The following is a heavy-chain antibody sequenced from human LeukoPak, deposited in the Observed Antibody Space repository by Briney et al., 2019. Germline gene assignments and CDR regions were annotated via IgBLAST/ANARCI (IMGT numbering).Heavy chain of an antibody. D-gene: IGHD2-15*01. J-gene: IGHJ4*02. CDR2: ISSDSNHR. Sequence: GGSLRLSCAASGFTFSTYSMNWVRQAPGKGLEWVSSISSDSNHRFYADSLKGRFTISRDNAKNSLYLQLISLRAEDTAVYYCARDLTPYGYFDSWGQGTLVTVSS. V-gene: IGHV3-21*01. CDR1: GFTFSTYS. CDR3: ARDLTPYGYFDS.